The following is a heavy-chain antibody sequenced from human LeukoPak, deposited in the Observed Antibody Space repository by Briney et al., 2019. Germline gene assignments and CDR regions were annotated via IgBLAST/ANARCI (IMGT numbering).Heavy chain of an antibody. D-gene: IGHD3-3*01. CDR3: ATFPFWSGYHTPDY. V-gene: IGHV1-24*01. Sequence: ASVKVSCKVSGYTLTELSMHWVRQAPGKGLEWMGGFDPEDGETIYAQKFQGRVTMTEDTSTDTAYMELSSLRSEDTAVYYCATFPFWSGYHTPDYWGQGTLVTVSS. J-gene: IGHJ4*02. CDR2: FDPEDGET. CDR1: GYTLTELS.